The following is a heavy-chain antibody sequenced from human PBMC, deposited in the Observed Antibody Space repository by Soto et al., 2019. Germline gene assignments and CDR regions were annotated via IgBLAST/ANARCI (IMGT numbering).Heavy chain of an antibody. CDR3: AKATTNGGWFNPFDS. D-gene: IGHD6-19*01. CDR2: VYPRDSDT. CDR1: GYIFIDYW. J-gene: IGHJ4*02. V-gene: IGHV5-51*01. Sequence: GESLKISCKASGYIFIDYWIGWVRQMPGKGLEWMGIVYPRDSDTGYSPSFQGQVTISADRSTGTAFLQWRSLKASDTALYYCAKATTNGGWFNPFDSWGQGALVTVSS.